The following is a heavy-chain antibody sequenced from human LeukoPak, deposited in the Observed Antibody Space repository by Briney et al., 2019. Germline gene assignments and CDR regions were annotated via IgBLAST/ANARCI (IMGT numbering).Heavy chain of an antibody. J-gene: IGHJ4*02. D-gene: IGHD4-17*01. CDR1: GGSFSGYY. V-gene: IGHV4-34*01. CDR2: INHSGST. Sequence: SETLSLTCAVYGGSFSGYYWSWIRQPPGKGLEWIGEINHSGSTNYNPSLKSRVTISVDTSKNQFSLKLSSVTAADTAVYYCARGDDGDYVFGYWGQGTLVTISS. CDR3: ARGDDGDYVFGY.